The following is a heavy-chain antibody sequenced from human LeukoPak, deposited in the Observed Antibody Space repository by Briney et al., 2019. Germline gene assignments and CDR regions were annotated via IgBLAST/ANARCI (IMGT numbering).Heavy chain of an antibody. V-gene: IGHV6-1*01. D-gene: IGHD3-10*01. CDR2: TYYRSKWYN. J-gene: IGHJ4*02. CDR1: GDSVSSNSAA. CDR3: AKGRWALFDC. Sequence: SQTLSLTCDISGDSVSSNSAAWNWIPQSPSRGLEWLGRTYYRSKWYNDYAVSVKSRMTINADTSKNQFSLHLNSVTPEDTAVYYCAKGRWALFDCWGQGTLVTVSS.